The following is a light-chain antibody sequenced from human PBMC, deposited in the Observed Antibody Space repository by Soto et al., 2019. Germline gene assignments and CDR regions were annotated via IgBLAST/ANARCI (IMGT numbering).Light chain of an antibody. J-gene: IGKJ4*01. CDR3: QQYNDYPLT. Sequence: DIQMTQSPSSMSASVGDRVTITCRASQSISSYLNWYQQKPGKAPKLLIYAASSLQSGVPSRFSGSGSGTEFTLTISSLQPDDFAIYYCQQYNDYPLTFGGGTKV. CDR1: QSISSY. CDR2: AAS. V-gene: IGKV1-39*01.